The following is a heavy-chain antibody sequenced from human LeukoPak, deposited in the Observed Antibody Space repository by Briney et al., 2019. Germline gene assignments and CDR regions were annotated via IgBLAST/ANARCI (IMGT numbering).Heavy chain of an antibody. V-gene: IGHV4-38-2*02. Sequence: SETLSLTCTVSGSGYSISGGYYWGWIRQPPGKGLEWIGSIYHSGSTYYNPSLKSRATISVDTSKNQFSLKLKSVTAADTAVYYCARVISNYYDSSGYRGRGYYFDYWGQGTLVTVSS. CDR1: GSGYSISGGYY. D-gene: IGHD3-22*01. J-gene: IGHJ4*02. CDR3: ARVISNYYDSSGYRGRGYYFDY. CDR2: IYHSGST.